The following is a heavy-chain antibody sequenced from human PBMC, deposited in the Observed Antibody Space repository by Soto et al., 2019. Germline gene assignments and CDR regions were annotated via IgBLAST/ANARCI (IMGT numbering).Heavy chain of an antibody. J-gene: IGHJ4*02. D-gene: IGHD3-10*01. CDR3: ARPFGVSSGY. Sequence: EVQLVESGGGLVQPGASLRLSCAASGFSFSSYWMHWVRQAPGKGLVWVSRINGDGTRTTYADSVKGRFTISRDNAKNMLYLQMNSLGAEDTAVYYCARPFGVSSGYWGQGTLITVSS. V-gene: IGHV3-74*01. CDR2: INGDGTRT. CDR1: GFSFSSYW.